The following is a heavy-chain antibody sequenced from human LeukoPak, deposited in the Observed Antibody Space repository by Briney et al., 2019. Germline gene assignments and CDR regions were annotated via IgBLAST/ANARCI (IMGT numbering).Heavy chain of an antibody. CDR2: IIPIFGTA. CDR3: ARDNSVRDEAWWFNP. J-gene: IGHJ5*02. D-gene: IGHD5-24*01. CDR1: GGTFSSYA. Sequence: SVKVSFKASGGTFSSYAISWVRQAPGQGLEWMGGIIPIFGTANYAQKFQGRVTITADKSTTTAYMELSSLRSEDTAVYYCARDNSVRDEAWWFNPWGQGTLVTVSS. V-gene: IGHV1-69*06.